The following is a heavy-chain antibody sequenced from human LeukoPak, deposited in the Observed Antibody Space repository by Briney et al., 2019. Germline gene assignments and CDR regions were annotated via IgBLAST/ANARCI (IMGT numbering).Heavy chain of an antibody. D-gene: IGHD3-22*01. CDR2: INPNNGGT. J-gene: IGHJ4*02. CDR3: ARVDSSGYLDFDY. Sequence: ASVKVSCKASGYTFTGYYLHWVRQAPGQGLEWVVWINPNNGGTNYAQTFQGRVTMTRNTSISTAYMELSSLRSEDTAVYYCARVDSSGYLDFDYWGQGTLVTVSS. V-gene: IGHV1-2*02. CDR1: GYTFTGYY.